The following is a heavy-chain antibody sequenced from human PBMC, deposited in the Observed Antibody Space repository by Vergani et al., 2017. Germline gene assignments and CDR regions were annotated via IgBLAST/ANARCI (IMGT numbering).Heavy chain of an antibody. CDR2: ISTNNHKT. CDR3: SRSQMATNDFDL. D-gene: IGHD5-24*01. CDR1: GYTFVNHP. J-gene: IGHJ4*01. V-gene: IGHV1-18*04. Sequence: QAQLGQSDSEVKKPGDSVTLSCKTSGYTFVNHPITWVRQAPGQGLEWMGWISTNNHKTLNSQKVEGRVTMTSDNSASTVFLELRRLTSDDTAIYYCSRSQMATNDFDLWGRGTLVTVSS.